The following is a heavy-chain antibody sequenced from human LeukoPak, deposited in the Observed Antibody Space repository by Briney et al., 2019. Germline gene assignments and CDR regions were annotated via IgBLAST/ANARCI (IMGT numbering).Heavy chain of an antibody. CDR2: ISAYSGNT. D-gene: IGHD3-22*01. V-gene: IGHV1-18*01. J-gene: IGHJ4*02. Sequence: GASVKVSCTASGYTFTSYGISWVRQAPGQGLEWMGWISAYSGNTNYAQKLQGRVTMTTHTSTSTAYMELRSLRSDDTAVYYCARGRYSYDSSGYLDYWGQGTLVTVSS. CDR3: ARGRYSYDSSGYLDY. CDR1: GYTFTSYG.